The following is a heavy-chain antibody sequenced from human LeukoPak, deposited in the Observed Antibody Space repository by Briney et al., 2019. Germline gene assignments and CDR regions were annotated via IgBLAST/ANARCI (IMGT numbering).Heavy chain of an antibody. Sequence: GGSLRLSCTASGFIFSDFYMSWIRQAPGKGLEWLSYISPTSSDTNYADSVKGRFFVSRDNARKSLYLQMNSLRAEDTAVYYCARAHPLYDFWSGYYGYWGQGTLVTVSS. CDR1: GFIFSDFY. CDR3: ARAHPLYDFWSGYYGY. CDR2: ISPTSSDT. J-gene: IGHJ4*02. V-gene: IGHV3-11*06. D-gene: IGHD3-3*01.